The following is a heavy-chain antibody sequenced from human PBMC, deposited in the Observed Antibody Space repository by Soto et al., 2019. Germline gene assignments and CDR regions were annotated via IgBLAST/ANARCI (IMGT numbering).Heavy chain of an antibody. J-gene: IGHJ5*02. CDR1: NGSLSGYY. CDR2: SNHGGNT. CDR3: ARGSRSLYYYDTNASNYFGP. D-gene: IGHD3-22*01. V-gene: IGHV4-34*01. Sequence: LSLTCAVFNGSLSGYYWSWIRQPPGKGPEWIGESNHGGNTNYNPSLRSRLTISVDTSRNQFSLRLSSMTAADTAVYYCARGSRSLYYYDTNASNYFGPWGQGTLVTVSS.